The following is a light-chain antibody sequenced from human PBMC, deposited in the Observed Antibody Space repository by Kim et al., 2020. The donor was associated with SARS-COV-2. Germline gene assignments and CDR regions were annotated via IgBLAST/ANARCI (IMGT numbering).Light chain of an antibody. V-gene: IGKV1-12*01. Sequence: DIQMTQSPSSVSASVGDRVTITCRASQDISRFLAWYQQKPGEAPKVLIYAASTLQSGVPSRFSGSGYGTHFTLNIDTLQPEDFAFYFCQQARSFPITFGGGTKVDIK. CDR1: QDISRF. CDR2: AAS. J-gene: IGKJ4*01. CDR3: QQARSFPIT.